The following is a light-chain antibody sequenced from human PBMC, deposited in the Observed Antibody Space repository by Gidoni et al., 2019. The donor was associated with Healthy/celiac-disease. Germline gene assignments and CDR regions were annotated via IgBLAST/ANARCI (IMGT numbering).Light chain of an antibody. Sequence: DIQTTPSPSSLSASVGDRVTITCQASQDISNYLNWYQQKPGKAPKLLIYDASNLETGVPSRFSGGGSGTDFTFTISSLQPEDIATYYCQQYDNLPLTFGGGTKVEIK. CDR2: DAS. J-gene: IGKJ4*01. CDR3: QQYDNLPLT. V-gene: IGKV1-33*01. CDR1: QDISNY.